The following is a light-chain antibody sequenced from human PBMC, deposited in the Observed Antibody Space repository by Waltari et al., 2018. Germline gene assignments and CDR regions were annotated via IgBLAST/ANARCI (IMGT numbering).Light chain of an antibody. Sequence: EIVMTQFPVSLSVFPGDRATLFCRASQSLGTNVAWYQQRPGRAPRLLIYDSSIKAPGVPTRISASGSGTEFSLVISSLRREDFAVYYCQQYERRPYSFGQGTKVDI. CDR2: DSS. CDR3: QQYERRPYS. CDR1: QSLGTN. J-gene: IGKJ2*03. V-gene: IGKV3-15*01.